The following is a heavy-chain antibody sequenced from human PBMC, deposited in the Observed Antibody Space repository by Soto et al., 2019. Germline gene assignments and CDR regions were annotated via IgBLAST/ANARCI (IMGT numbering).Heavy chain of an antibody. J-gene: IGHJ5*02. D-gene: IGHD3-3*01. CDR1: GFTFSSYA. Sequence: PXGSLRLSCAASGFTFSSYAMSWVRQAPGKGLEWVSAISGRGGSTYYADSVKGRFTISRDNSKNTLYLQMNSLRAEDTAVYYCAKTHTRXNWFDPWGQGTLVTVSS. CDR2: ISGRGGST. V-gene: IGHV3-23*01. CDR3: AKTHTRXNWFDP.